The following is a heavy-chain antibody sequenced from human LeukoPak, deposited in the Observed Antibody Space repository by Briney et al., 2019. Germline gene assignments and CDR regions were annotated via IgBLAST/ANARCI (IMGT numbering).Heavy chain of an antibody. CDR1: GFTFSDYY. CDR2: IYSGGST. Sequence: GGSLRLSCAASGFTFSDYYMSWIRQAPGKGLEWVSVIYSGGSTYYADSVKGRFTISRDNSKNTLYLQMNSLRAEDTAVYYCATSRHNVVVPAPCVYWGQGTLVSVFS. D-gene: IGHD2-21*02. J-gene: IGHJ4*02. CDR3: ATSRHNVVVPAPCVY. V-gene: IGHV3-66*01.